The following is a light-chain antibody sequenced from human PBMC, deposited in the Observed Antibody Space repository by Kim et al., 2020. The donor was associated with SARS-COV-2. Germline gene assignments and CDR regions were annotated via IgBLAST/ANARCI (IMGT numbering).Light chain of an antibody. CDR1: KLGDKY. Sequence: SVSPGQTASITCSGDKLGDKYACWYQQKPGQSPVLVIYQDSKRASGIPERVSGSNSGNTATLTISGTQAMDEADYYCQAWDSSTVVFGGGTQLTVL. CDR2: QDS. J-gene: IGLJ2*01. CDR3: QAWDSSTVV. V-gene: IGLV3-1*01.